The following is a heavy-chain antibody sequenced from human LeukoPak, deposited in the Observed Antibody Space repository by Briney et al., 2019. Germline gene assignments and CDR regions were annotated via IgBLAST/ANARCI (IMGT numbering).Heavy chain of an antibody. J-gene: IGHJ5*02. CDR3: ARDLGQYYDTSDNWFDP. CDR2: ISGSAST. D-gene: IGHD3-22*01. V-gene: IGHV3-23*01. CDR1: GFTFGIYA. Sequence: GGSLRLSCAASGFTFGIYAMSWVRQAPGKGLEWVSGISGSASTYYADSVKGRFTISRDNSKNTLYLQMNSLRAEDTAAYYCARDLGQYYDTSDNWFDPWGQGTLVTVSS.